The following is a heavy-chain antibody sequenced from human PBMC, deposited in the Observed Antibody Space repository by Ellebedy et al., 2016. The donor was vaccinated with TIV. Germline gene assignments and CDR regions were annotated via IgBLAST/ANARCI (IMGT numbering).Heavy chain of an antibody. Sequence: SVKVSXXASGGTFSSYAISWVRQAPGQGLEWMGRIIPILGIANYAQKFQGRVTITADKSTSTAYMELSSLRSEDTAVYYCARGGEMATRSGYWGQGTLVTVSS. J-gene: IGHJ4*02. CDR2: IIPILGIA. V-gene: IGHV1-69*04. D-gene: IGHD5-24*01. CDR1: GGTFSSYA. CDR3: ARGGEMATRSGY.